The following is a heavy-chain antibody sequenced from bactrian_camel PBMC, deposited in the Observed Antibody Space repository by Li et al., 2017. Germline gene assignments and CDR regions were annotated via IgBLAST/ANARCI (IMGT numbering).Heavy chain of an antibody. D-gene: IGHD1*01. CDR2: ITGDGST. CDR1: TDC. J-gene: IGHJ4*01. V-gene: IGHV3S53*01. Sequence: HVQLVESGGGSVQAGGSLRLSCAVSTDCMGWFRQAPGNECELVASITGDGSTYYTDAVKGRFTISHDAAKNSIDLQMNSLKPDDTAVYYCAATEQMLSVAGCRTQGTQVTVS.